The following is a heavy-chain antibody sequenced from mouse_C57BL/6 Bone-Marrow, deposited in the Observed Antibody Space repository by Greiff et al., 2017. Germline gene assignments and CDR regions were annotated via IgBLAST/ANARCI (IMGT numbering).Heavy chain of an antibody. V-gene: IGHV1-7*01. Sequence: QVQLKESGAELAKPGASVKLSCKASGYTFTSYGMHWVKQRPGQGLEWIGYINPSSGYTKYNQKFKDKATLTAAKSSSTAYMQLSSLTYEDSAVYYCASRFAYWGQGTLVTVSA. CDR3: ASRFAY. CDR1: GYTFTSYG. CDR2: INPSSGYT. J-gene: IGHJ3*01.